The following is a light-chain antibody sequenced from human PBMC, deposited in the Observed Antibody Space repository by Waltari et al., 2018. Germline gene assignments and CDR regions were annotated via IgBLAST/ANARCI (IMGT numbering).Light chain of an antibody. Sequence: DIQMTHSPSSLSASVGDRVTIPCRASQSISHYLNWYQQKPEKAPNLLIYAASSLQSGVPERFSGSGSGTDFTLTISRLQPEDFATYYCQQSYSTPFTFGPGTKVDIK. CDR1: QSISHY. J-gene: IGKJ3*01. CDR2: AAS. CDR3: QQSYSTPFT. V-gene: IGKV1-39*01.